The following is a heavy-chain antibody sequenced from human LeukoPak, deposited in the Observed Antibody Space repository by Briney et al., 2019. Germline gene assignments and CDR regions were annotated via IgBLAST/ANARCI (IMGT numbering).Heavy chain of an antibody. D-gene: IGHD2-21*01. Sequence: GGSLRLSCAASGFTFSSYEMNWVRQAPGKGLEWVSYISSSGSTIYYADSVKGRFTISRDNAKNSLYLQMNSLRAEDTAVYYCARAAIESYYYYYGMDVWGQGTTVTVSS. CDR1: GFTFSSYE. J-gene: IGHJ6*02. V-gene: IGHV3-48*03. CDR3: ARAAIESYYYYYGMDV. CDR2: ISSSGSTI.